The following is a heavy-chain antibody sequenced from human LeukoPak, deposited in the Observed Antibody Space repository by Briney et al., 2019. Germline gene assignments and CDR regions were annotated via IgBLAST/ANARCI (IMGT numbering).Heavy chain of an antibody. CDR2: IYYSWST. J-gene: IGHJ4*02. V-gene: IGHV4-59*01. CDR1: GGSFSSYY. CDR3: ARGPRVYCSGGSCYEFDY. Sequence: SETLSLTCTVSGGSFSSYYWSWIRQPPGQGLDWIGYIYYSWSTNYNPSLKSRVTISVDTSKNQFSLKLSSVTAADTAVYYCARGPRVYCSGGSCYEFDYWGQGTLVTVSS. D-gene: IGHD2-15*01.